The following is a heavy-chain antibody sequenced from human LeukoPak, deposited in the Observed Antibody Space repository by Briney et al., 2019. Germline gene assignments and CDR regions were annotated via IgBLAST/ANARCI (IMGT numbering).Heavy chain of an antibody. V-gene: IGHV3-21*01. J-gene: IGHJ4*02. CDR1: GFTFSSYS. CDR2: ISSSSSYI. Sequence: PGGSLRLSCAASGFTFSSYSMNWVRQAPGKGLEWVSSISSSSSYIYYADSVKGRFTISRDNAKNSLYLQMSSLRAEDTAVYYCARSYSSSLYYFDYWGQGTLVTVSS. D-gene: IGHD6-13*01. CDR3: ARSYSSSLYYFDY.